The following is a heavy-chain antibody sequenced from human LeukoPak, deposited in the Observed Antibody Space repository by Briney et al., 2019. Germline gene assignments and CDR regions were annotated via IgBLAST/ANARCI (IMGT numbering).Heavy chain of an antibody. Sequence: GGSLRLSCAASGFMFSTYWMSWVRQAPGKGLEWVSAVSGNGVTTYYADSVKGRFTISRDNSRYTLYLQMNSLRAEDTAVYYCAKDGNTPARDFDYWGQGTLVTVSS. CDR2: VSGNGVTT. V-gene: IGHV3-23*01. D-gene: IGHD2-2*02. CDR1: GFMFSTYW. J-gene: IGHJ4*02. CDR3: AKDGNTPARDFDY.